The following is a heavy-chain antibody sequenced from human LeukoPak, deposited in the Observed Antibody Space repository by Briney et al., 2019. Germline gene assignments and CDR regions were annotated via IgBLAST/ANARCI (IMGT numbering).Heavy chain of an antibody. CDR1: GYTFTNFD. CDR3: ARVDRSTIALDV. J-gene: IGHJ6*02. Sequence: ASVKVSCKASGYTFTNFDINWVRRAPGQGLEWMGWMNPVSGNAGSAQKFQGRVTMTRNTSISTAYMELSSLRSEDTAVYYCARVDRSTIALDVWGQGTTVTVSS. D-gene: IGHD4/OR15-4a*01. CDR2: MNPVSGNA. V-gene: IGHV1-8*01.